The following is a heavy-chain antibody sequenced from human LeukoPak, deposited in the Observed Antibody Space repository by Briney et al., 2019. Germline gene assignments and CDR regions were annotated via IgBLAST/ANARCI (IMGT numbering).Heavy chain of an antibody. Sequence: SETLSLTCTVSGGSISSGDYYWSWIRQPPGKGLEWIGRIYTSGSTNYNPSLKSRVTISVDTSKNQFSLKLSSVTAADTAVYYCARAPTSRPLDYWGQGTLVTVSS. CDR2: IYTSGST. J-gene: IGHJ4*02. V-gene: IGHV4-61*02. CDR3: ARAPTSRPLDY. CDR1: GGSISSGDYY.